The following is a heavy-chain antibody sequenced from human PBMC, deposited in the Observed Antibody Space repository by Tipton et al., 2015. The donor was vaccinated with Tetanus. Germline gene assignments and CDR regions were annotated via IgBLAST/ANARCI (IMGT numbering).Heavy chain of an antibody. J-gene: IGHJ6*02. CDR2: IYYSGTS. CDR3: ARGRGGTWYEGYKCNGMDV. D-gene: IGHD3-10*01. Sequence: TLSLTCTVSGDSVSSPDYYWSWIRQPPGKGLEWLGFIYYSGTSHLNPSLKSRLALSVDSPRNQFSLKLTSVTAADTAVYYCARGRGGTWYEGYKCNGMDVWGQGTTVAVSS. V-gene: IGHV4-30-4*01. CDR1: GDSVSSPDYY.